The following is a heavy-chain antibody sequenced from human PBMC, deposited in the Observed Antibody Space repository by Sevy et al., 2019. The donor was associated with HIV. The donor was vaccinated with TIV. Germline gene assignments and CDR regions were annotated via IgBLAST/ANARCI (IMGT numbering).Heavy chain of an antibody. V-gene: IGHV3-23*01. CDR2: ISGSGGST. Sequence: GGSLRLSCAASGFTFSSYAMSWVRQAPGKGLEWVSPISGSGGSTYYADSVKGRFTISRDNSKNTLYLQMNSLRAEDTAVYYCAKDRAYCSSTSCLVDYWGQGTLVTVSS. J-gene: IGHJ4*02. CDR1: GFTFSSYA. D-gene: IGHD2-2*01. CDR3: AKDRAYCSSTSCLVDY.